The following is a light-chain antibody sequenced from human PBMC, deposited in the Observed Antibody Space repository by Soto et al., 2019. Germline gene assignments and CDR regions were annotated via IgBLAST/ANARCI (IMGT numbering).Light chain of an antibody. CDR1: QTISSW. Sequence: DIQMTQSPSTLSGSVGDRGTITCRASQTISSWLAWYQQKPGKAPKLLIYKASTLKSGVPSRFSGSGSGTEFTLTISSLQPDDFATYYCQHYNSYSEAVGKGTKVDIK. V-gene: IGKV1-5*03. CDR3: QHYNSYSEA. CDR2: KAS. J-gene: IGKJ1*01.